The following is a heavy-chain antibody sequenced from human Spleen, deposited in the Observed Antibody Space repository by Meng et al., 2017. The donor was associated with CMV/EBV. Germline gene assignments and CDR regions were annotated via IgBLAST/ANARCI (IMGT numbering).Heavy chain of an antibody. CDR1: GFTFDGYT. J-gene: IGHJ4*02. Sequence: GESLKISCAASGFTFDGYTMHWVRQAPGKGLEWVSLITWDGGSTYYADSVKGRFTISRDNAKNSLYLQVNSLRAEDTAVYYCAREGDLQWKCFDYWGQGTLVTVSS. V-gene: IGHV3-43*01. CDR2: ITWDGGST. CDR3: AREGDLQWKCFDY. D-gene: IGHD6-19*01.